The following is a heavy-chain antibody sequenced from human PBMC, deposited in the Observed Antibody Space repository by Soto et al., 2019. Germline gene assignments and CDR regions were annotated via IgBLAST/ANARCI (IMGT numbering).Heavy chain of an antibody. J-gene: IGHJ4*02. V-gene: IGHV3-33*01. Sequence: GGSLRLSCAASGFTFSSYGMHWVRQAPGKGLEWVAVIWYDGSNKYYADSVKGRFTISRDNSKNTLYLQMNSLRAEDTAVYYCARDSNIVATSHLSYFDYWGQGTLVTVSS. CDR1: GFTFSSYG. CDR3: ARDSNIVATSHLSYFDY. CDR2: IWYDGSNK. D-gene: IGHD5-12*01.